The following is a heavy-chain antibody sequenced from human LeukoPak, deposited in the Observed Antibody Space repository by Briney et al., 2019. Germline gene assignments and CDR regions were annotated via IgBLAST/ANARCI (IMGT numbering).Heavy chain of an antibody. D-gene: IGHD2-2*01. J-gene: IGHJ5*02. CDR1: GYSFTSYW. Sequence: GESLQISCQGSGYSFTSYWIGWVRQMPGKGLEWMGIIYPGDSDTRYSPSFQGQVTISADKSISTAYLQWSSLKASDTAMYYCARHHQVPAPHGSNWFDPWGQGTLVTVSS. CDR3: ARHHQVPAPHGSNWFDP. V-gene: IGHV5-51*01. CDR2: IYPGDSDT.